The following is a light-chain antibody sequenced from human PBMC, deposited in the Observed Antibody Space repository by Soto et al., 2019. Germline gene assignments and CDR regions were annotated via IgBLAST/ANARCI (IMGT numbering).Light chain of an antibody. CDR2: ENN. V-gene: IGLV1-51*02. CDR3: GTWDSSLSLWV. J-gene: IGLJ3*02. CDR1: SSNIGNNY. Sequence: QSVLPQPPSVSAAPGQKVTISCSGSSSNIGNNYVSWYQQLPGTAPKLLIYENNKRPSGIPDRFSCSKSGTSATLGITGLQTGDEADYDCGTWDSSLSLWVFGGGTKLTVL.